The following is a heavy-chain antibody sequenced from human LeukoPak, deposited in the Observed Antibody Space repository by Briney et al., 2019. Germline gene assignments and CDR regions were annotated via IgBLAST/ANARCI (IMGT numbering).Heavy chain of an antibody. CDR1: GFTFSSYG. J-gene: IGHJ6*03. V-gene: IGHV3-30*02. CDR2: IRNDESNK. D-gene: IGHD3-10*01. CDR3: AKAPGSGNEVYYYYYMDV. Sequence: GGSLRLSCAASGFTFSSYGMHWVRQAPGKGLEWVAFIRNDESNKYYADSVKGRFTISRDNSKNTLYLQMNSLRAEDTAVYYCAKAPGSGNEVYYYYYMDVWGKGATVTVSS.